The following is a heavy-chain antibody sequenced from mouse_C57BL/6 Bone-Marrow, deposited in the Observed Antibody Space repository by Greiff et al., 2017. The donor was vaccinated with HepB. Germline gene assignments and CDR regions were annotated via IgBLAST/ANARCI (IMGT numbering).Heavy chain of an antibody. V-gene: IGHV10-1*01. CDR2: IRSKSNNYAT. D-gene: IGHD1-1*01. CDR3: VRHGNYGAWFAY. Sequence: VMLVESGGGLVQPKGSLKLSCAASGFSFNTYAMNWVRQAPGKGLEWVARIRSKSNNYATYYADSVKDRFTISRDDSESMLYLQMNNLKTEDTAMYYCVRHGNYGAWFAYWGQGTLVTVSA. CDR1: GFSFNTYA. J-gene: IGHJ3*01.